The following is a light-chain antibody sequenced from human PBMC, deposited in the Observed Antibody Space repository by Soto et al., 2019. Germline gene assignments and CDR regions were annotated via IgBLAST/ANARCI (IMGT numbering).Light chain of an antibody. CDR3: QQYNSYPWT. Sequence: DIQMTQSPSTLSASVGETVTVTCRASQSVSGWLAWYQQKPGEAPKLLIYDASNLESGVPSRFSGSGSGTEFTLTISSLQPDDFATYYCQQYNSYPWTFGQGTKVDIK. CDR2: DAS. V-gene: IGKV1-5*01. CDR1: QSVSGW. J-gene: IGKJ1*01.